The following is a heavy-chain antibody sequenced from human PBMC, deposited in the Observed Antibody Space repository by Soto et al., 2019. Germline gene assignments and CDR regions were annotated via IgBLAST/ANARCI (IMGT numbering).Heavy chain of an antibody. Sequence: EVQLLESGGGLVQPGGSLRLSCAASGFTFSIFAMSWVRQAPGKGLEWVSTISGRGGNTYYADSVKGRFTISRDKSKNTLNLQMNGLRGEDTAVYYCAKDRGTGDYGVNAVDIWGQGTMVTVSS. J-gene: IGHJ3*02. CDR2: ISGRGGNT. CDR3: AKDRGTGDYGVNAVDI. CDR1: GFTFSIFA. D-gene: IGHD7-27*01. V-gene: IGHV3-23*01.